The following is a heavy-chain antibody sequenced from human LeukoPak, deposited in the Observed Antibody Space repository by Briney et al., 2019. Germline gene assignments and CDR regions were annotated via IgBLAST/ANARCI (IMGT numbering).Heavy chain of an antibody. D-gene: IGHD3-10*01. Sequence: GGSLRLSCAASGFTFSSYSMNWVRQAPGKGLEWVSSISSSSSYIYYADSVKGRFTISRDNAKNSLYLQMNSLRAEDTAVYYCAKEIIDGSGSYYPIFDYWGQGTLVTVSS. J-gene: IGHJ4*02. V-gene: IGHV3-21*01. CDR2: ISSSSSYI. CDR1: GFTFSSYS. CDR3: AKEIIDGSGSYYPIFDY.